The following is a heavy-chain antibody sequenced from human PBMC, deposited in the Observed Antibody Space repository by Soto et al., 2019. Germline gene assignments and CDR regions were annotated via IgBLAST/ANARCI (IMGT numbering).Heavy chain of an antibody. J-gene: IGHJ5*02. CDR2: ISSDGDIT. V-gene: IGHV3-64D*06. Sequence: GGSLRLSCSASGFTFSEYSMHWVRQAPGKGLQYVSTISSDGDITYYADSVKGRFTISRDNSKNTLYLQMNSLRPEDTAVYYCVKVSTFYDILDGYYCTNFFDPWGPGTLLTVSS. D-gene: IGHD3-9*01. CDR3: VKVSTFYDILDGYYCTNFFDP. CDR1: GFTFSEYS.